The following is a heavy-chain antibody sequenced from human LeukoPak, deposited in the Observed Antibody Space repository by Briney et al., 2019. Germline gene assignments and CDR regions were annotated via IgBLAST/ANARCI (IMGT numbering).Heavy chain of an antibody. J-gene: IGHJ6*02. CDR3: ASSVTGYCSSTSCYKGYYYYGMDV. Sequence: ASVKVSCKASGYTFTSYDINGVRQATGQGLEWIGWMNPNSGNTGYAQKFQGRVTMTRNTSISTAYMELSSLRSEDTAVYYCASSVTGYCSSTSCYKGYYYYGMDVWGQGTTVTVSS. CDR1: GYTFTSYD. V-gene: IGHV1-8*01. D-gene: IGHD2-2*02. CDR2: MNPNSGNT.